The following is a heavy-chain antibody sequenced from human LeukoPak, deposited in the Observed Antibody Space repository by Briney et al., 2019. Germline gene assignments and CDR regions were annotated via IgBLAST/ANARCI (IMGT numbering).Heavy chain of an antibody. J-gene: IGHJ3*02. V-gene: IGHV1-2*02. CDR3: ARDRVIVGPSDAFDI. CDR1: GYTFTDYY. Sequence: ASVKVSCKASGYTFTDYYMHWVRQAPGQGLEWMGWINPNSGGTNYAQKFQGRVTMTRDTSISTAYMELSRLRSDDTAVYYCARDRVIVGPSDAFDIWGQGTMVTVSS. CDR2: INPNSGGT. D-gene: IGHD3-22*01.